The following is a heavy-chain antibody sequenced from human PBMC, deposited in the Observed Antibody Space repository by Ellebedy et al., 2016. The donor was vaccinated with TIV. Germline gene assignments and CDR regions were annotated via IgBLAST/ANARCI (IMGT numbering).Heavy chain of an antibody. D-gene: IGHD6-19*01. CDR1: GYSFTGYY. J-gene: IGHJ3*02. V-gene: IGHV1-2*04. CDR2: INPNSGGT. Sequence: AASVKVSCKASGYSFTGYYMHWVRQAPGQGLEWMGWINPNSGGTKYAQNFQGWVTMTSDTSISTAYMDLSRLTSDDTAVYYCARRGQSSGPYWAFDIWGQGTMVTVSS. CDR3: ARRGQSSGPYWAFDI.